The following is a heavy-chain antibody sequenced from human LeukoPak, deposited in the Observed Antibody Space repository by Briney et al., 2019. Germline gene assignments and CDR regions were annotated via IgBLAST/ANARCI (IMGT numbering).Heavy chain of an antibody. CDR2: ISAYNGNT. J-gene: IGHJ5*02. D-gene: IGHD6-13*01. CDR3: ARVPYSSSWYHWFDP. Sequence: GASVKVSCKASGYTFTSYGISWVRQAPGQGLEWMGWISAYNGNTNYAQKLQGRVTMTTDTSTSTAYMELRSLRSDDTAVYYCARVPYSSSWYHWFDPWGQGTLVTVSS. V-gene: IGHV1-18*01. CDR1: GYTFTSYG.